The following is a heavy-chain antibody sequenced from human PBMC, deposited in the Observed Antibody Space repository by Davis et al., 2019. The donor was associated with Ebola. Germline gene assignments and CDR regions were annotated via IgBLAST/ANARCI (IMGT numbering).Heavy chain of an antibody. J-gene: IGHJ6*02. Sequence: PGGSLRLSCAASKFTFSFHGMYWFRQSPGKGLEWLSYIGASNEGINYAGSVKDRFTISRYNAKDSLYLDMNSLRDEDTAVYYCARRIIGDSRGGVDVWGQGTTVSVSS. V-gene: IGHV3-48*02. CDR3: ARRIIGDSRGGVDV. CDR1: KFTFSFHG. CDR2: IGASNEGI. D-gene: IGHD4-17*01.